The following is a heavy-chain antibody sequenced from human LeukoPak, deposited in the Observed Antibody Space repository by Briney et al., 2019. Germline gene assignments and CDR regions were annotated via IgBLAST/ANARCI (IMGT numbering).Heavy chain of an antibody. V-gene: IGHV3-69-1*02. CDR1: GGSFSGYY. Sequence: PSETLSLTCAVYGGSFSGYYWSWIRQPPGKGLEWVSSISSSTYIYYADSVKGRFTISRDNAKNSLYLQMNSLRADDTAVYYCASVGSRYCSGGTCYYFDYWGQGTLVTVSS. J-gene: IGHJ4*02. CDR2: ISSSTYI. D-gene: IGHD2-15*01. CDR3: ASVGSRYCSGGTCYYFDY.